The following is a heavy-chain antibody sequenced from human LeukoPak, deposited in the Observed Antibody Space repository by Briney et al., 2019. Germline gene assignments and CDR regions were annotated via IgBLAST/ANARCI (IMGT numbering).Heavy chain of an antibody. J-gene: IGHJ4*02. D-gene: IGHD3-22*01. CDR3: AKELDSSGYFDY. Sequence: GGSLRLSCAASGFTFSNYDMSWVRQAPGKGLEWASGISGSGGSTYHADPVKGRFTISRDNSKNTLYLQMNSLRAEDTAVYYCAKELDSSGYFDYWGQGTLVTVSS. V-gene: IGHV3-23*01. CDR2: ISGSGGST. CDR1: GFTFSNYD.